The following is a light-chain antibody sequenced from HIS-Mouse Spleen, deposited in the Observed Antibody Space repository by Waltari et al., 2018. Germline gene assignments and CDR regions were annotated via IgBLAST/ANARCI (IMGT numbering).Light chain of an antibody. J-gene: IGLJ2*01. Sequence: SYELTQPPSVSVSPGQTARLTCSGCALPTKYRLCYQQKSGQAPVLVIYHDSKRPSGIPERFSGSSSGTMATLTISGAQVEDEADYYCYSTDSSGNHRVFGGGTKLTVL. V-gene: IGLV3-10*01. CDR3: YSTDSSGNHRV. CDR1: ALPTKY. CDR2: HDS.